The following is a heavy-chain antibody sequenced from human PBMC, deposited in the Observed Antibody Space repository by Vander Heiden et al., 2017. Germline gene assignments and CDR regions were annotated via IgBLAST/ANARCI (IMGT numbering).Heavy chain of an antibody. CDR2: INDNGDRT. CDR1: GFTFNSYT. CDR3: AKDRPYCSGVSCYAPFDY. Sequence: EVQLLESGGGLVQPGGSLRLSCAAYGFTFNSYTMNWVRRAPGKGLEWVSAINDNGDRTYYAGSVRGRFTTSRDNSKNTLFLQMTGLRAEDTATYYCAKDRPYCSGVSCYAPFDYWGQGTLVTV. V-gene: IGHV3-23*01. J-gene: IGHJ4*02. D-gene: IGHD2-15*01.